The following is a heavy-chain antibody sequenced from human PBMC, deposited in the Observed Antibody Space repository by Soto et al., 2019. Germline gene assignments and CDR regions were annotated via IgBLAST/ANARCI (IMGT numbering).Heavy chain of an antibody. V-gene: IGHV1-2*04. CDR1: GYTFTGYY. CDR2: INPNSGGT. D-gene: IGHD2-2*01. Sequence: AASVKVSCKASGYTFTGYYMHWVRQAPGQRLEWMGWINPNSGGTNYAQKFQGWVTMTRDTSISTAYMELSRLRSDDTAVYYCARAPPIYCSSTSCYAGRYFDYWGQGTLVTVSS. J-gene: IGHJ4*02. CDR3: ARAPPIYCSSTSCYAGRYFDY.